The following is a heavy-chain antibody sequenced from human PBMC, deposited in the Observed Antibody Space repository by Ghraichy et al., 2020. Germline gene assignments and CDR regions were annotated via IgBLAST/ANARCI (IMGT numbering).Heavy chain of an antibody. CDR3: ARQLYYYDSRGGGGAFDI. CDR2: YYYTGST. V-gene: IGHV4-39*01. D-gene: IGHD3-22*01. Sequence: SQTRSLTCTVSGGSFSTRDYFWGWIRQSPGKGLEWIGTYYYTGSTYYNSSLNSRVTISVDTSKSRFSLKLSSVTAADTAVYYCARQLYYYDSRGGGGAFDIWGQGTMVTVSS. J-gene: IGHJ3*02. CDR1: GGSFSTRDYF.